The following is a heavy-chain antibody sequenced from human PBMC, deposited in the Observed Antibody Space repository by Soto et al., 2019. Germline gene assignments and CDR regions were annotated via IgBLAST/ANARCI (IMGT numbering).Heavy chain of an antibody. J-gene: IGHJ6*03. D-gene: IGHD2-2*01. V-gene: IGHV1-46*03. CDR1: GYTFTSYY. Sequence: GASVKVSCKASGYTFTSYYMHWVRQAPGQGLEWMGIINPSGGSTSYAQKFQGRVTMTRDTSTSTVYMELSSLRSEDTAVYYCARGGVVVPAAINDYYYYYYMDVWGKGTTVTV. CDR2: INPSGGST. CDR3: ARGGVVVPAAINDYYYYYYMDV.